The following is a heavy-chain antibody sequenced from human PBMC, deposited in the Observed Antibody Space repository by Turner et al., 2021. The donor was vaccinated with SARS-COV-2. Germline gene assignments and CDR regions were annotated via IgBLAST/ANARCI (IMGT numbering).Heavy chain of an antibody. D-gene: IGHD3-3*01. CDR1: GDSTSSVIYY. J-gene: IGHJ4*02. Sequence: QPQLQESGPGLVKPSETLSLTCNVSGDSTSSVIYYWAWFRQSPGGAMEWIGSIYYSGSVHANPSLKSRMTMSVDISRNQFSLRLTSVTAADAGVYYCASQAGYYDPDGYYPRRFDHWGRGALITDSS. V-gene: IGHV4-39*01. CDR3: ASQAGYYDPDGYYPRRFDH. CDR2: IYYSGSV.